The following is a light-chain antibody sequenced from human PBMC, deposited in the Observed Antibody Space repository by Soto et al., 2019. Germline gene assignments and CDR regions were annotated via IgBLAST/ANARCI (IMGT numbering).Light chain of an antibody. J-gene: IGKJ1*01. V-gene: IGKV3-15*01. CDR2: AAS. CDR3: QQYNNWWT. CDR1: QSVNRN. Sequence: EIVMTQSPATLSVSPGERATLSCRASQSVNRNLAWYQQKPGQAPRLLIYAASTRATGIPARFIGSGSETEFTLNISSLQSEDFAIYYCQQYNNWWTFGQGTKVEI.